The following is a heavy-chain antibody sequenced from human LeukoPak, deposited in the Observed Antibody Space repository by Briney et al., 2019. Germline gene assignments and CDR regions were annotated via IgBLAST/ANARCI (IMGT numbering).Heavy chain of an antibody. CDR2: IYSSGST. CDR3: ASGGVVPATYYYYYYMDV. V-gene: IGHV4-61*02. D-gene: IGHD2-2*01. Sequence: SQTLSLTCTVSGGSISSGSYYWGWIRQPAGKGLEWIGRIYSSGSTNYNPSHKSRVTISVDTSKNQFSLKLSSVTAADTAVYYCASGGVVPATYYYYYYMDVWGKGTTVTVSS. J-gene: IGHJ6*03. CDR1: GGSISSGSYY.